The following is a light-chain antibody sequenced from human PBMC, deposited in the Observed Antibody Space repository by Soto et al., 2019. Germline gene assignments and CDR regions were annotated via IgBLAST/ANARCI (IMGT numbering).Light chain of an antibody. CDR1: SSNIGNNA. CDR3: AAWDDSLKAWV. J-gene: IGLJ3*02. Sequence: QAVVTQPPSVSEAPRQRVTISCSGSSSNIGNNAVNWYQQLPGKAPKLLIYYDDLLPSGVSDRFSGSKSGTSASLAISGLQSEDEADYYCAAWDDSLKAWVFGGGTKVTVL. V-gene: IGLV1-36*01. CDR2: YDD.